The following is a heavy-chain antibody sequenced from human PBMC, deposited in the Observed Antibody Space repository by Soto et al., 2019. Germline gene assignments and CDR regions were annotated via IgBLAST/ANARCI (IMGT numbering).Heavy chain of an antibody. J-gene: IGHJ5*02. CDR1: GGSISSGGYS. CDR3: AREPYSGYDNWFDP. Sequence: SETLSLTCAVSGGSISSGGYSWSWIRQPPGKGLEWIGYIYHSGSTYYNPSLKSRVTISVDRSKNQFSLKLSSVTAADTAVYYCAREPYSGYDNWFDPWGQGTLVTVSS. V-gene: IGHV4-30-2*01. CDR2: IYHSGST. D-gene: IGHD5-12*01.